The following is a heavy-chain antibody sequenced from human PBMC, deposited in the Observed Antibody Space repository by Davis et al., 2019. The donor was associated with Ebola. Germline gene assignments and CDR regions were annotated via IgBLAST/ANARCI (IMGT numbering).Heavy chain of an antibody. J-gene: IGHJ5*02. D-gene: IGHD2-15*01. CDR2: INPSGGST. V-gene: IGHV1-46*01. Sequence: ASVKVSCKASGYTFTSYYMHWVRQAPGQGLEWMGIINPSGGSTSYAQKFQGRVTMTRDTSTSTVYMELSSLRSEDTAVYYCARDVVVVAATDWFDPWGQGSLVTVSS. CDR3: ARDVVVVAATDWFDP. CDR1: GYTFTSYY.